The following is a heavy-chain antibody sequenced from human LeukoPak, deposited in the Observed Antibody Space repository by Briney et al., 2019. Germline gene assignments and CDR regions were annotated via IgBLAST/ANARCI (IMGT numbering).Heavy chain of an antibody. V-gene: IGHV1-69*05. CDR3: ARSEYSSSRLFDY. Sequence: GALVKVSCKASGGTFSSYAISWVRQAPGQGLEWMGGIIPIFGTANYAQKFQGRVTITTDESTSTAYMELSSLRSEDTAVYYCARSEYSSSRLFDYWGQGTLVTVSS. CDR1: GGTFSSYA. CDR2: IIPIFGTA. D-gene: IGHD6-6*01. J-gene: IGHJ4*02.